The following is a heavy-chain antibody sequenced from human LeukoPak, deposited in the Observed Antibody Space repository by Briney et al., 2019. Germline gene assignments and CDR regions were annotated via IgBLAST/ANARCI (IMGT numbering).Heavy chain of an antibody. D-gene: IGHD1-26*01. CDR3: ARAPEWEPPLDY. V-gene: IGHV3-74*01. CDR1: GFTFSSYW. J-gene: IGHJ4*02. CDR2: TNSDGSST. Sequence: GGSLRLSCAASGFTFSSYWMHWVRQAPGKGLVWVSRTNSDGSSTSYADSVKGRFTISRDNAKNTLYLQMNSLRAEDTAVYYCARAPEWEPPLDYWGQGTLVTVSS.